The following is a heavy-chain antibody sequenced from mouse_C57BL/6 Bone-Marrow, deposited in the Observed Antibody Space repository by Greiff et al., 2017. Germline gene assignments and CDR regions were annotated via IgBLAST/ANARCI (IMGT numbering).Heavy chain of an antibody. V-gene: IGHV1-77*01. CDR2: IGPGSGST. CDR3: ARGGPYYSNYWYFEG. J-gene: IGHJ1*03. CDR1: GYTFTDYY. D-gene: IGHD2-5*01. Sequence: QVQLQQSGAELAKPGASVKISCKASGYTFTDYYINWVKQRPGQGLEWIGKIGPGSGSTYYNEKFKGKATLTADKSSSTAYMQLSSLTSEDSAVYFCARGGPYYSNYWYFEGWGTGATVTAAS.